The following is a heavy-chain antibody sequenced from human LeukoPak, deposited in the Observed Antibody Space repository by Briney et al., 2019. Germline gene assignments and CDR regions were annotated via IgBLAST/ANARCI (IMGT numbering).Heavy chain of an antibody. CDR1: GGSISSGSYY. Sequence: SQTLSLTCTVSGGSISSGSYYWSWIRQPAGKGLEWIGRIYTSGSTNYNPSLKSRVTISVDTSKNQFSLKLSSVTAADTAVYYCARGPYGSGSYDYWGQGTLVTVSS. CDR2: IYTSGST. J-gene: IGHJ4*02. D-gene: IGHD3-10*01. CDR3: ARGPYGSGSYDY. V-gene: IGHV4-61*02.